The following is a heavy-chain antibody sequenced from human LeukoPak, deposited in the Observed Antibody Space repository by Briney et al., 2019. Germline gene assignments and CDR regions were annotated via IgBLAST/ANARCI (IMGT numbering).Heavy chain of an antibody. CDR3: ATTPCARQLPSYFDY. CDR1: GGSTSGSC. J-gene: IGHJ4*02. V-gene: IGHV4-59*01. CDR2: ITHNGTT. Sequence: PSQTLSLTCSVSGGSTSGSCWSWIRQSPAMGLXXXXYITHNGTTRFNPSLHSRATLSIDTSKNQFSLNLRSVTAADTAIYYCATTPCARQLPSYFDYWGQGNLVTVSS. D-gene: IGHD5-18*01.